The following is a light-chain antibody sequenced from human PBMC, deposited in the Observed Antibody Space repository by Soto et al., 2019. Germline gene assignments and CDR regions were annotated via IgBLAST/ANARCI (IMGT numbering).Light chain of an antibody. Sequence: QLVLTQSPSASASLGASVKLTCTLSNGHSDYGIAWHQQQPEKGPRYLMKVNSGGTYNKGAGVPERFSGSSSGAERHLIISGLQSEDEAQYYCQTWGTGVVVFGGGTKLTVL. CDR2: VNSGGTY. V-gene: IGLV4-69*01. J-gene: IGLJ2*01. CDR3: QTWGTGVVV. CDR1: NGHSDYG.